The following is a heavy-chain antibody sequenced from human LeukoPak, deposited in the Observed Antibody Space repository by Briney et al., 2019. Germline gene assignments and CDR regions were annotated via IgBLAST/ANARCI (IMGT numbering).Heavy chain of an antibody. CDR3: ARGLGFSGSTYDY. D-gene: IGHD3-10*01. V-gene: IGHV4-34*01. CDR1: GGSFSGYY. J-gene: IGHJ4*02. Sequence: SETLSLTCAVYGGSFSGYYWSWIRQPPGKGLEWIGEINHSGSTNYSPSLKSRVTISVDTSKNQFSLKLSSVTAADTAVYYCARGLGFSGSTYDYWGQGTLVTASS. CDR2: INHSGST.